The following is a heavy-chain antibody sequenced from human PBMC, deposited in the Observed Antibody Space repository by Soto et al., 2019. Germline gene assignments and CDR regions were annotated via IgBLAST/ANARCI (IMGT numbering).Heavy chain of an antibody. Sequence: PGGSLRLSCAASGFTFSSNWMHWVRQAPGKGLVWVSRINSDGSNTNYADSVKGRFTVSRDNAKNTLYLQMNSLTAEDTAVYYCARTSNGWYYAHWGQGTLVTVSS. D-gene: IGHD6-19*01. CDR3: ARTSNGWYYAH. CDR1: GFTFSSNW. V-gene: IGHV3-74*01. CDR2: INSDGSNT. J-gene: IGHJ4*02.